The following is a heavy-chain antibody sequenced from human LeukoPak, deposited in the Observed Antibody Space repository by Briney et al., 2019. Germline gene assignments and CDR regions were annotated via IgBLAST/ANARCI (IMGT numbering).Heavy chain of an antibody. CDR2: ISGTSNYI. D-gene: IGHD2-15*01. CDR1: GFTFSSYG. CDR3: ARDGFCSGGSCYGY. V-gene: IGHV3-21*01. J-gene: IGHJ4*02. Sequence: PGGSLRLSCEVSGFTFSSYGMNWVRQAPEKGLEWVSSISGTSNYIDYADSVKGRFTISRDNTKNSLYLQMNSLRAEDTAVYYCARDGFCSGGSCYGYWGQGTLVTVSS.